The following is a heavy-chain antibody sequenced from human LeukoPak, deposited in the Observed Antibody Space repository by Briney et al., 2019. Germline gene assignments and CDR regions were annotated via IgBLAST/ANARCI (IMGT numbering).Heavy chain of an antibody. Sequence: GGSLRLSCAASGFTVSSNYMSWVRQAPGKGLEWVSVIYSGGSTYYADSVKGRFTISRDNSKDTLYLQMNSLRAEDTAVYYCASSGYDSSGYYHWGQGTLVTVSS. CDR2: IYSGGST. J-gene: IGHJ5*02. CDR1: GFTVSSNY. V-gene: IGHV3-66*01. CDR3: ASSGYDSSGYYH. D-gene: IGHD3-22*01.